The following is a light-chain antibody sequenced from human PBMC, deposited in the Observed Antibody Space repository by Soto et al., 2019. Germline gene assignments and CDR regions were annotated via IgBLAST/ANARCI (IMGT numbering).Light chain of an antibody. V-gene: IGLV2-14*03. CDR2: DVI. Sequence: QSVLTQPASVSGSPGQSITSSCTGTSSDVGGYNYVSWYQQHPGKAPKLMIYDVINRPSGVSNRFSGSKSVNSAALTISGLQAEDEADYYCSSYTSSSTYVVFGGGTKLTVL. J-gene: IGLJ2*01. CDR1: SSDVGGYNY. CDR3: SSYTSSSTYVV.